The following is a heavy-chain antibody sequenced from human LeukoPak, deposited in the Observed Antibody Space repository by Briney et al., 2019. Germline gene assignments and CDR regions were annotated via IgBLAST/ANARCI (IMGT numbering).Heavy chain of an antibody. Sequence: GESLKISCKGSGYSYTSYWIAWVRQMPGKGLEWMGIIYPGDSYTTYSPSFQGQVTISADKSISTAYLQWRSLKASDTAMYYCARRSGSDALDIWGQGTMVTVSS. J-gene: IGHJ3*02. D-gene: IGHD3-10*01. CDR1: GYSYTSYW. CDR2: IYPGDSYT. V-gene: IGHV5-51*01. CDR3: ARRSGSDALDI.